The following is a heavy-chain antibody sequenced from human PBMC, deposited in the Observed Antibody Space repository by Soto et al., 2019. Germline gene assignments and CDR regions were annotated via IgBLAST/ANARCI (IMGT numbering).Heavy chain of an antibody. Sequence: QLQLQESGPGLVKPSETLSLTRTVSGGSISSTSYYWVWIRQPPGKGLEWIGSFYYSGSTYYNPSLKSRVSISVDTSENQFSLKLSSVTAADTAVYYCARQVVDGTVAGTGSFDSWGQGTLVTVSS. D-gene: IGHD6-19*01. J-gene: IGHJ4*02. CDR1: GGSISSTSYY. CDR2: FYYSGST. CDR3: ARQVVDGTVAGTGSFDS. V-gene: IGHV4-39*01.